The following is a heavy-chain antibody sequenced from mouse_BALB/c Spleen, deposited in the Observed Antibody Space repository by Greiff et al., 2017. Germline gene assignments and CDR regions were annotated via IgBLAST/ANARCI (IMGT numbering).Heavy chain of an antibody. Sequence: QVQLQQSGAELMKPGASVKISCKATGYTFSSYWIEWVKQRPGHGLEWIGEILPGSGSTNYNEKFKGKATFTADTSSNTAYMQLSSLTSEDSAVYYCARYLYYYGSSYDAMDYWGQGTSVTVSS. CDR2: ILPGSGST. CDR3: ARYLYYYGSSYDAMDY. CDR1: GYTFSSYW. D-gene: IGHD1-1*01. J-gene: IGHJ4*01. V-gene: IGHV1-9*01.